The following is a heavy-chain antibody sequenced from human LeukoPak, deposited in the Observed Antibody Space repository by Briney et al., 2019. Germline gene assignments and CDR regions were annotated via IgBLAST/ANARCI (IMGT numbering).Heavy chain of an antibody. Sequence: GGSLRLFCAASGFSFRSYSMNGVSQARGKGLEEVSSISSSSTYIYYAESVKGRFTISRDNAKNSLYLQMYSLRAEDTAVYYCARDGVVGATSTFDCWGQGTLVTVSS. J-gene: IGHJ4*02. CDR3: ARDGVVGATSTFDC. V-gene: IGHV3-21*01. D-gene: IGHD1-26*01. CDR2: ISSSSTYI. CDR1: GFSFRSYS.